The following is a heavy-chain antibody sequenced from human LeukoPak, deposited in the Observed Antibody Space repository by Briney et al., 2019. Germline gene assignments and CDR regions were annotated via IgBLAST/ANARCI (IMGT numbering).Heavy chain of an antibody. Sequence: PGGSLRLSCAASGFTFSSYSMNWVRQAPGKGLEWVSSISSSNSYIYYADSVKGRFTISRDTARNSLYLQMNSLRAEDTAVYYCATGAPSRRGIAVAGTETSHAFDIWGQGTMVTVSS. V-gene: IGHV3-21*01. D-gene: IGHD6-19*01. J-gene: IGHJ3*02. CDR2: ISSSNSYI. CDR3: ATGAPSRRGIAVAGTETSHAFDI. CDR1: GFTFSSYS.